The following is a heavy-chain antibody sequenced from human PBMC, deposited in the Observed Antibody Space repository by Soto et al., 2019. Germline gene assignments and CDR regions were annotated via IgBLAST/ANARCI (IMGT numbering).Heavy chain of an antibody. CDR3: ASRDGRDAFDI. J-gene: IGHJ3*02. CDR2: ISSSGSTI. V-gene: IGHV3-11*01. CDR1: GFTFSDYY. Sequence: VGSLRLSGAASGFTFSDYYMSWIRQAPGKGLEWVSYISSSGSTIYYADSVKGRFTISRDNAKNSLYLQMNSLRAEDTAVYYCASRDGRDAFDIWGQGTMVTVSS. D-gene: IGHD1-1*01.